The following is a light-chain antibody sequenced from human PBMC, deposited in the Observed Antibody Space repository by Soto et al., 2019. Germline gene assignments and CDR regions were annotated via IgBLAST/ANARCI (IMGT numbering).Light chain of an antibody. CDR2: GAS. V-gene: IGKV3D-15*01. CDR1: QSVSSN. Sequence: ETVMTQAPGTMSVSALDSATLSCGTSQSVSSNLAWYQQKPGQAPRLLIYGASTRATGIPARFSGSGSGTEFTLTISYLRPEDSAVYFCQQYHERVTFGGGTEVDIK. CDR3: QQYHERVT. J-gene: IGKJ4*01.